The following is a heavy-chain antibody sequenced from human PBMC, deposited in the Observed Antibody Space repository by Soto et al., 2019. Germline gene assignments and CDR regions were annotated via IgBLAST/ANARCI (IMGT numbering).Heavy chain of an antibody. CDR2: VNPKSGGT. J-gene: IGHJ4*02. V-gene: IGHV1-2*02. CDR1: GYTFTDCY. D-gene: IGHD6-13*01. Sequence: ASVKVSCKASGYTFTDCYIHWVRQAPGQGLEWMGWVNPKSGGTNIAQRFKGRVNMTRDMSISTVYMEMNRLKSDDTAVYYCVRDGLVSSARYYFDYWGQGTLVTVSS. CDR3: VRDGLVSSARYYFDY.